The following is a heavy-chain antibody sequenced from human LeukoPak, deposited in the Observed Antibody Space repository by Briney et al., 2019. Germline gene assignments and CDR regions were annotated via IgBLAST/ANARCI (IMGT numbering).Heavy chain of an antibody. CDR3: ARDSAVAGTADFDY. Sequence: PGGSLRLSCAASGFAFSSYSMNWVRQAPGKGLEWVSSISSSSSYIYYADSVKGRFTISRDNAKNSLYLQMNSLRAEDTAVYYCARDSAVAGTADFDYWGQGTLVTVSS. D-gene: IGHD6-19*01. CDR2: ISSSSSYI. V-gene: IGHV3-21*01. CDR1: GFAFSSYS. J-gene: IGHJ4*02.